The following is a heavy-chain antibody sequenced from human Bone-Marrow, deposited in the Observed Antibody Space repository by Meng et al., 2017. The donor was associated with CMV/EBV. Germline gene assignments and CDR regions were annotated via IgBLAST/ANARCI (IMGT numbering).Heavy chain of an antibody. V-gene: IGHV3-23*01. CDR1: GFTFSTYA. D-gene: IGHD4-17*01. CDR3: AKCESNVNTVTTSFDY. CDR2: ISGGGTTT. Sequence: GGSLRLSCAASGFTFSTYAMSWVRQAPGKGLEWVSAISGGGTTTYYAGSVRGRFTISRDNSKNTLYLQMNSLRAEDTALYYCAKCESNVNTVTTSFDYWGQGILVNVYS. J-gene: IGHJ4*02.